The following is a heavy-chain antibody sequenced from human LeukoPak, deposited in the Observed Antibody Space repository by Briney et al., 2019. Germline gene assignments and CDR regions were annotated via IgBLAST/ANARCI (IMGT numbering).Heavy chain of an antibody. CDR3: ATSARDSSGYPYYFDY. V-gene: IGHV4-34*01. CDR2: INHSGST. J-gene: IGHJ4*02. D-gene: IGHD3-22*01. CDR1: GGSFSGYY. Sequence: SETLSLTRAVYGGSFSGYYWSWIRQPPGKGLEWIGEINHSGSTNYNPSLKSRVTISVDTSKNQFSLKLSSVTAADTAVYYCATSARDSSGYPYYFDYWGQGTLVTVSS.